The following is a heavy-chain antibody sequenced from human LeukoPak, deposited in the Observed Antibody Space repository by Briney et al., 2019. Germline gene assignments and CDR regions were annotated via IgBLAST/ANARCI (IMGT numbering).Heavy chain of an antibody. Sequence: GGSLRLSCAASGVTFSSYSMNWVRQAPGKGLEWVSSISSSSSYIYYADSVKGRFTISRDNAKNSLYLQMNSLRAEDTAVYYCARDAFWGAFDIWGQGTMVTVSS. D-gene: IGHD3-16*01. CDR1: GVTFSSYS. J-gene: IGHJ3*02. V-gene: IGHV3-21*01. CDR2: ISSSSSYI. CDR3: ARDAFWGAFDI.